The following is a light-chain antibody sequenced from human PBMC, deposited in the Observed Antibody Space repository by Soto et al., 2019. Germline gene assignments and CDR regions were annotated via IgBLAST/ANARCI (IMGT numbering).Light chain of an antibody. J-gene: IGLJ1*01. V-gene: IGLV1-44*01. Sequence: QSVLTQPPSASATPGQRVTISCSGGNSNIGRNSVNWYQQLPGTAPKLLMYSDNQRPSGVPDRFSGSKSGTSASLAISGLQSEDEADYYCAAWDDRMSGYVFGTGTKVTVL. CDR1: NSNIGRNS. CDR2: SDN. CDR3: AAWDDRMSGYV.